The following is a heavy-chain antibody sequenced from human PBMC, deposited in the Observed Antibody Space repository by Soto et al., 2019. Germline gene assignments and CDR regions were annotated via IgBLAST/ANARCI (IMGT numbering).Heavy chain of an antibody. CDR2: IYYSGST. Sequence: SETLSLTCTVSGGSISSYYWSWIRQPPGKGLEWIGYIYYSGSTNYNPSLKSRVTISVDTSKNQFSLKLSSVTAADTAVYYCASTQAYSSSGYYFDYWGQGTLVTVSS. J-gene: IGHJ4*02. D-gene: IGHD6-13*01. CDR3: ASTQAYSSSGYYFDY. V-gene: IGHV4-59*01. CDR1: GGSISSYY.